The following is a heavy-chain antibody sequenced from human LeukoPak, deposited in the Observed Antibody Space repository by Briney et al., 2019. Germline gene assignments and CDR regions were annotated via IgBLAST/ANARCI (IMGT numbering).Heavy chain of an antibody. V-gene: IGHV1-58*02. CDR2: IVVGSGNT. Sequence: ASVKVSCKASGFTFTSSAMQWVRQARGQRLEWIGWIVVGSGNTNYAQKFQERVTITRDMSTSTAYMELSSLRSEDTAVYSCAADPYCSGGSCWYWFDPWGQGTLVTVSS. D-gene: IGHD2-15*01. CDR3: AADPYCSGGSCWYWFDP. J-gene: IGHJ5*02. CDR1: GFTFTSSA.